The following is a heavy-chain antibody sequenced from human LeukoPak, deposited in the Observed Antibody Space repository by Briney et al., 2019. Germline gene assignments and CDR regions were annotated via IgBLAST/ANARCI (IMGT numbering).Heavy chain of an antibody. V-gene: IGHV3-30*18. J-gene: IGHJ4*02. D-gene: IGHD3-22*01. CDR1: GFSLSNYA. CDR3: AKDGIRYYYDSSGYYGDY. Sequence: GKSLRLSCAASGFSLSNYAMHWVRQAPGKGLEWVAVISYEGSNEYYADSVKGRFTISRDNSKNTLYLQMTSLRAEGTAVYYCAKDGIRYYYDSSGYYGDYWGQGTLVTVSS. CDR2: ISYEGSNE.